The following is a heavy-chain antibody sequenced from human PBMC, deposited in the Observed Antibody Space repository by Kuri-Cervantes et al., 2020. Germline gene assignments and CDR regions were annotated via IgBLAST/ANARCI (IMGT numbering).Heavy chain of an antibody. CDR1: GFTFSDYY. Sequence: SLKISCAASGFTFSDYYMDWVRQAPGKGLEWVGRIRNKVNSYTTEYAASVKGRFTISRDNAKNSLYLQMNSLRAEDTAVYYCARARARVDAFDIWGQGTMVTVSS. CDR2: IRNKVNSYTT. J-gene: IGHJ3*02. V-gene: IGHV3-72*01. CDR3: ARARARVDAFDI. D-gene: IGHD3-10*01.